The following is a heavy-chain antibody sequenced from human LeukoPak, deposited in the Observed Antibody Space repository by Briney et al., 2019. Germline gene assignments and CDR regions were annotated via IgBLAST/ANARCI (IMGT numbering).Heavy chain of an antibody. V-gene: IGHV1-69*01. CDR2: IIPIFGTA. CDR1: GGTFSSYA. J-gene: IGHJ5*02. CDR3: ARDRNTLDDFWSGYYSVGWFDP. D-gene: IGHD3-3*01. Sequence: SVKVSCKASGGTFSSYAISWVRQAPGQGLEWMGGIIPIFGTANYAQKFQGRVTITADESTSTAYMELSSLRSEDTAVYYCARDRNTLDDFWSGYYSVGWFDPWGQGTLVTVSS.